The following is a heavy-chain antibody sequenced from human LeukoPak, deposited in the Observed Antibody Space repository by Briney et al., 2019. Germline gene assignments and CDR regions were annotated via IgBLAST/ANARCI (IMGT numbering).Heavy chain of an antibody. Sequence: GASVKVSCKASGYTFTSYGISWVRQAPGQGLEWMGWISAYNGNTNYAQKLQGRVTMATDTSTSTAYMELRSLGSDDTAVYYCARDYYGSGSYYWMTNWFDPWGQGTLVTVSS. D-gene: IGHD3-10*01. J-gene: IGHJ5*02. CDR3: ARDYYGSGSYYWMTNWFDP. CDR2: ISAYNGNT. V-gene: IGHV1-18*01. CDR1: GYTFTSYG.